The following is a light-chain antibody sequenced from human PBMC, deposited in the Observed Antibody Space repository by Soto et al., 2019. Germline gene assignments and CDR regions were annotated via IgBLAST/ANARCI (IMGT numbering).Light chain of an antibody. V-gene: IGKV1-9*01. CDR2: AAS. Sequence: IQLTQSPSSLSASVGDRVTITCRASQGISSYLAWYQQKPGKAPKLLIYAASTLQSGVPSRFSGSGSGTEFTLTISSLQPDDFATYYCQQYNSYPWTFGQGTKVDIK. CDR3: QQYNSYPWT. CDR1: QGISSY. J-gene: IGKJ1*01.